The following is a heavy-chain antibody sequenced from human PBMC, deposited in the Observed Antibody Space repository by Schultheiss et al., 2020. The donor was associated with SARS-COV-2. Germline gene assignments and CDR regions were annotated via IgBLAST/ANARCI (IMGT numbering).Heavy chain of an antibody. J-gene: IGHJ5*02. V-gene: IGHV4-59*12. CDR3: ARDGYDFWSGYQNNWFDP. CDR2: IYYSGST. Sequence: SETLSLTCTVSGGSISSYYWSWIRQPPGKGLEWIGYIYYSGSTYYNPSLKSRVTISVDTSKNQFSLKLSSVTAADTAVYYCARDGYDFWSGYQNNWFDPWGQGTLVTVSS. D-gene: IGHD3-3*01. CDR1: GGSISSYY.